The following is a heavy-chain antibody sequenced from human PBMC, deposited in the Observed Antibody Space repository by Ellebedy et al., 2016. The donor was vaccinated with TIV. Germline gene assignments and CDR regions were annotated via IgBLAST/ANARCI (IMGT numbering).Heavy chain of an antibody. J-gene: IGHJ4*02. Sequence: SETLSLTXAVYGGSFSNYYWTWVRQLPGKGLEWIGEINHSGKTNYSPSLKSRVTISVDTSKNQFSLRLTSVTAADTAVYYCARLNERWFDDYWGQGTRVTVSS. CDR3: ARLNERWFDDY. CDR2: INHSGKT. V-gene: IGHV4-34*01. D-gene: IGHD3-10*01. CDR1: GGSFSNYY.